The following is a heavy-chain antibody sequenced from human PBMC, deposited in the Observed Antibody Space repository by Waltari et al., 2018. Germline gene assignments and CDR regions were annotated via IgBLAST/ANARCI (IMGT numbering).Heavy chain of an antibody. CDR1: GFSFNSFA. J-gene: IGHJ5*02. CDR2: ISYDGSKK. V-gene: IGHV3-30*07. CDR3: ARDGYSGHLDP. Sequence: QAQLVESGGGAVQPGRPLRLPCAAPGFSFNSFALHWVRQAPGKGPEWLAVISYDGSKKFYAESVKGRFTISRDNSKNVVYLQVDSLRPEDTAVYYCARDGYSGHLDPWGQGTLVTVSS. D-gene: IGHD5-12*01.